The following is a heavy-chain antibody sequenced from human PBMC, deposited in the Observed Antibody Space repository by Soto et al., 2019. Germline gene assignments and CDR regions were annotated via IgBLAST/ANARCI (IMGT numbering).Heavy chain of an antibody. J-gene: IGHJ4*02. Sequence: SETLSLTCTVSGGSISSADHYWSWIRQPPGKGLEWIGYIYYSGSTYYNPSLKSRVTISVDTSKNQFSLKLSSVTAADTAVYYCARGNTPVDYWGQGTLVTVSS. CDR1: GGSISSADHY. CDR2: IYYSGST. D-gene: IGHD2-2*02. V-gene: IGHV4-30-4*01. CDR3: ARGNTPVDY.